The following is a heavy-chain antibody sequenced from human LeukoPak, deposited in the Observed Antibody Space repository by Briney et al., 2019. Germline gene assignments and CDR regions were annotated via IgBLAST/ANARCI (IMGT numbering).Heavy chain of an antibody. D-gene: IGHD3-10*01. CDR1: GFTFSSYA. CDR3: AKDHGSGTT. J-gene: IGHJ4*02. CDR2: ISSSSNYI. V-gene: IGHV3-21*04. Sequence: PGGSLRLSCAASGFTFSSYAMSWVRQAPGKGLEWVSSISSSSNYIYYADSVKGRFTISRDNAKNSLYLQMNSLRAEDTAVYYCAKDHGSGTTWGQGTLVTVSS.